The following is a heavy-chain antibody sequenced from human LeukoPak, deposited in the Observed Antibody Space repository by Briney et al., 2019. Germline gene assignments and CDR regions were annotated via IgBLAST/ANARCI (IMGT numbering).Heavy chain of an antibody. V-gene: IGHV4-59*01. J-gene: IGHJ6*02. D-gene: IGHD2-2*01. CDR2: IYYSGST. CDR3: ARGPMIVVPANYYYYCGMDV. CDR1: GGSISSYY. Sequence: SETLSLTCTVSGGSISSYYWSWIRQPPGKGLEWIGYIYYSGSTNYNPSLKSRVTISVDTSKNQFSLKLSSVTAADTAVYYCARGPMIVVPANYYYYCGMDVWGQGTTVTVSS.